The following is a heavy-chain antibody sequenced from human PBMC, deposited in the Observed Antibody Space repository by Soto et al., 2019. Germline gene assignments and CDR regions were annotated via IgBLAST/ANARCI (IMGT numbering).Heavy chain of an antibody. CDR3: AKEPDWEGSYYQYFDY. Sequence: GGSLRLSCSASGFTFSSYAMSWVRQAPGKGLEWVSAISGSGGSTYYADSVKGRFTISRDNSKNTLYLQMNSLRAEDTAVYYCAKEPDWEGSYYQYFDYWGQGTLVTVSS. CDR1: GFTFSSYA. CDR2: ISGSGGST. V-gene: IGHV3-23*01. D-gene: IGHD3-10*01. J-gene: IGHJ4*02.